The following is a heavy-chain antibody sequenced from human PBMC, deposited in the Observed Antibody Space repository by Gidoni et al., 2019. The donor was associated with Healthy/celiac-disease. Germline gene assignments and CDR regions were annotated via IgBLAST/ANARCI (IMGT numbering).Heavy chain of an antibody. CDR1: GGSISSGGYY. Sequence: QVQLQESGPGLVKPSQTLSLTCTVSGGSISSGGYYWSWIRQHPGKGLEWIGYIYYRGSTYYNPSLKSRVTISVDTSKNQFSLKLSSVTAADTAVYYCARLTPSDYVFDYWGQGTLVTVSS. D-gene: IGHD4-17*01. CDR2: IYYRGST. J-gene: IGHJ4*02. CDR3: ARLTPSDYVFDY. V-gene: IGHV4-31*03.